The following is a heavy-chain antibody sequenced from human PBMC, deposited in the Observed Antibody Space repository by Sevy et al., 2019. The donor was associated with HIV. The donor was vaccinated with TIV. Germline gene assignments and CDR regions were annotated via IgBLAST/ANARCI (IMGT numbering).Heavy chain of an antibody. J-gene: IGHJ6*02. CDR2: ISGYNGDA. CDR3: ARDRNNYDSSGYPKGMDV. CDR1: GYTFIRNG. Sequence: ASVKVSCKASGYTFIRNGITWVRQAPGQGLEWMGWISGYNGDANYAQKFQGRVTMTTDTSTSTAYMELRSLRSDDTAVYYCARDRNNYDSSGYPKGMDVWGQGTTVTVSS. V-gene: IGHV1-18*01. D-gene: IGHD3-22*01.